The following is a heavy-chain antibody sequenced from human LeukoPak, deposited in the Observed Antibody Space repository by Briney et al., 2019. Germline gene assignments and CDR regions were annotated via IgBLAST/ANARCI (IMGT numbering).Heavy chain of an antibody. CDR1: GLTVSSNY. V-gene: IGHV3-53*05. J-gene: IGHJ6*02. Sequence: GGSLRLSCAASGLTVSSNYMSWVRQAPGKGLEWVSVIYSGGSTYYADSVKGRFTISRDNSKNTLYLQMSSLRAEDTAVYFCARGYSFGPYGMDIWGQGTTVTVSS. CDR2: IYSGGST. D-gene: IGHD2-15*01. CDR3: ARGYSFGPYGMDI.